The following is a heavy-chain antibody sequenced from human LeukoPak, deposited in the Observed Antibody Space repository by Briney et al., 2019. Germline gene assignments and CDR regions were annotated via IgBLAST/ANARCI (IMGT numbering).Heavy chain of an antibody. V-gene: IGHV3-11*04. CDR3: ATSRVFDY. CDR1: GFTFSDYF. CDR2: INSAGDNI. Sequence: MPGGSLRLSGVASGFTFSDYFMSWIRQAPGKGLEWLSFINSAGDNIYYADSVKGRFTISRDNSKETLYLEMNSLRVEDTAVYYCATSRVFDYWGQGTLVAVSS. J-gene: IGHJ4*02.